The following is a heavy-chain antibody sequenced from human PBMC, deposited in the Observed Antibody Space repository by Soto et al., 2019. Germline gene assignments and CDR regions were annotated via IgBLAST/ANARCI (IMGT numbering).Heavy chain of an antibody. CDR3: AKGATDNSRRRSTPIHYMDV. CDR1: GFTLSSYA. CDR2: ISGSGGST. Sequence: PGGSLRLSCAASGFTLSSYAMSWVRQAPGKGLEWVSAISGSGGSTYYADSVKGRFTISRDNSKNTLYLQMNSLRAEDTAVYYCAKGATDNSRRRSTPIHYMDVWGKGTTVTVSS. J-gene: IGHJ6*03. V-gene: IGHV3-23*01. D-gene: IGHD5-12*01.